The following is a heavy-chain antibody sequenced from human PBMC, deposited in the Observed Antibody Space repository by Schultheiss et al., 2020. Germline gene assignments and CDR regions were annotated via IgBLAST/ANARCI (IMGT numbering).Heavy chain of an antibody. CDR2: INHSGST. CDR3: ARSDGYNFDS. V-gene: IGHV4-34*09. J-gene: IGHJ4*02. Sequence: LRLSCTVSGGSISSYYWSWIRQPPGKGLEWIGEINHSGSTNYNPSLKSRVTISVDTSKNQFSLKLSSVTAADTAVYYCARSDGYNFDSWGQGTLVTVSS. D-gene: IGHD5-24*01. CDR1: GGSISSYY.